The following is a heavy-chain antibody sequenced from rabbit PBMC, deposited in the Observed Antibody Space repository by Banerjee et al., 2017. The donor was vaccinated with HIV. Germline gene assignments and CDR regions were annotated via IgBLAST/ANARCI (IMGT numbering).Heavy chain of an antibody. J-gene: IGHJ3*01. D-gene: IGHD1-1*01. CDR1: GSDISSNA. CDR3: ARVTGYGSTSGHHTRLDL. CDR2: IYAGDGNT. V-gene: IGHV1S40*01. Sequence: QSLQESGGGLFQPGGSLALTCKASGSDISSNAMCWVRQAPGKGLEWIACIYAGDGNTYYASWAKGRFTISKTSSTTVTLQMTSLTAADTATYFCARVTGYGSTSGHHTRLDLWGPGTLVTV.